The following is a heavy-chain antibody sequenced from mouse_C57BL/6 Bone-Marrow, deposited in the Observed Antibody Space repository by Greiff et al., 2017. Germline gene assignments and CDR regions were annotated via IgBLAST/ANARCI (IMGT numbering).Heavy chain of an antibody. D-gene: IGHD1-1*01. J-gene: IGHJ2*01. CDR1: GYTFTSYW. CDR3: ARPLFITTVAFDY. Sequence: QVQLKQPGAELVKPGASVKLSCKASGYTFTSYWMHWVKQRPGQGLEWIGMIHPNSGSTNYNEKFKSKATLTVDKSSSTAYMQLSSLTSEGSAVYYCARPLFITTVAFDYWGQGTTRTVSS. V-gene: IGHV1-64*01. CDR2: IHPNSGST.